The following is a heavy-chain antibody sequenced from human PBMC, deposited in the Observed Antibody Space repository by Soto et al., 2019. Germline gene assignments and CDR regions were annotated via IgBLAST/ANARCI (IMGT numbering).Heavy chain of an antibody. Sequence: SVKVPCKASGDTFTTYDIHWVRQAPGQGLEWMGGIIPMLGKPNYAQTFQDRVTITADESANTAYMELRSLRSEDPAVYFCATLSRGSFEPWGPGNP. D-gene: IGHD3-10*01. V-gene: IGHV1-69*10. J-gene: IGHJ5*02. CDR2: IIPMLGKP. CDR1: GDTFTTYD. CDR3: ATLSRGSFEP.